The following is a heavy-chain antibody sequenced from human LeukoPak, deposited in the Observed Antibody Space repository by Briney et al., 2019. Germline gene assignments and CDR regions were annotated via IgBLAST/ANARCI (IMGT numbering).Heavy chain of an antibody. J-gene: IGHJ6*03. V-gene: IGHV4-59*12. Sequence: SETLSLTCTVSGGSISGYYWSWIRQPPGKGLEWLGFIYYTGSTNYNPSLKSRVTISVDTFKNQLSLNLSSVTAADTAVYYCARDSGYSYGYYYYYYMDVWGKGTTVTVSS. CDR2: IYYTGST. CDR1: GGSISGYY. D-gene: IGHD5-18*01. CDR3: ARDSGYSYGYYYYYYMDV.